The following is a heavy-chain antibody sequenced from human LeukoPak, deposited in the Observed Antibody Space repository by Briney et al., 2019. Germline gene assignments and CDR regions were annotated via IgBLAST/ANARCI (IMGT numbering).Heavy chain of an antibody. J-gene: IGHJ4*02. CDR2: ISGSGGST. CDR3: AFSYYYGSGSYPFDY. V-gene: IGHV3-23*01. Sequence: GGSLRLSCAASGFTFSSYAMSWVRQAPGKGLEWVSAISGSGGSTYYAVSVKGRFTISRDNSKNTLYLQMNSLRAEDTAVYYCAFSYYYGSGSYPFDYWGQGTLVTVSS. D-gene: IGHD3-10*01. CDR1: GFTFSSYA.